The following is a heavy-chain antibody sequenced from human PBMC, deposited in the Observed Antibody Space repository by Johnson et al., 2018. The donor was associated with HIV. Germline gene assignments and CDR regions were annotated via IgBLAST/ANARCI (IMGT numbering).Heavy chain of an antibody. CDR3: ARTRAGAFDI. V-gene: IGHV3-53*01. CDR1: GFTVSRNH. D-gene: IGHD6-19*01. J-gene: IGHJ3*02. CDR2: IYTGGTT. Sequence: VQLVESGGGLIQPGGSLRLSCAASGFTVSRNHMSWVRQAPGKGLEWVSVIYTGGTTYHADSVKGRFTISRDNSKNTLYLQMNSLRAEDTAVYYCARTRAGAFDIWGQGTMVTVSS.